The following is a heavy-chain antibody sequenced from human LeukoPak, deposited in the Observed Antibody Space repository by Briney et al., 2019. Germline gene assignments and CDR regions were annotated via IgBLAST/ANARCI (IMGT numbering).Heavy chain of an antibody. CDR1: GFTFSSYW. Sequence: PGGSLRLSCAASGFTFSSYWMSWVRQAPGKGLEWVANIKQDGSEKYYVDSVKGRFTISRDNAKNSLYLQMNSLRAEDTAVYYCARVQGYYYYYYMDVWGKGTTVTVSS. CDR3: ARVQGYYYYYYMDV. CDR2: IKQDGSEK. V-gene: IGHV3-7*01. J-gene: IGHJ6*03.